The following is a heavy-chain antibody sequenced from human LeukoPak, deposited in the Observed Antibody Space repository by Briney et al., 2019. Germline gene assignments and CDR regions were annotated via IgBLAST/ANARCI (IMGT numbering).Heavy chain of an antibody. CDR2: ISYDGSNK. J-gene: IGHJ6*02. CDR3: ARGSYYGMDV. Sequence: GGSLRLSCAASGFTFSSYAMHWVCQAPGKGLEWVAVISYDGSNKYYADSVKGRFTISRDKAKNTLYLQMNSLRAEDTAVYYCARGSYYGMDVWGQGTTVTVSS. CDR1: GFTFSSYA. V-gene: IGHV3-30-3*01.